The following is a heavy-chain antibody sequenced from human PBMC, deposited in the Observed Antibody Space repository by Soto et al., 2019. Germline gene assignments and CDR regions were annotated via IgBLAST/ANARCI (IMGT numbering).Heavy chain of an antibody. Sequence: LSLTCTVSGDSISSGNHYWSWIRQPPGKGLEWIGYIFYSGTAYYNPSLKSRLTISVDTSKNQFSLKLSSVTAADTAVYYCARTDYGTAYFEPWGQGSLVTVSS. J-gene: IGHJ5*02. D-gene: IGHD3-10*01. CDR2: IFYSGTA. V-gene: IGHV4-30-4*01. CDR1: GDSISSGNHY. CDR3: ARTDYGTAYFEP.